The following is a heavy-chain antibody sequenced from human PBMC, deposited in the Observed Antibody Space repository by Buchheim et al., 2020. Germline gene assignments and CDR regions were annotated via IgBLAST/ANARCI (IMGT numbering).Heavy chain of an antibody. V-gene: IGHV4-30-2*01. CDR1: GGSISSGGYS. D-gene: IGHD2-21*02. CDR3: ASLSVGTYYYYGMDV. Sequence: QLQLQESGSGLVKPSQTLSLTCAVSGGSISSGGYSWSWIRQPPGKGLVWIGYIYHSGSTYYNPSLKSRVTISVDRSKNQFSLKLSSVTAADTAVYYCASLSVGTYYYYGMDVWGQGTT. CDR2: IYHSGST. J-gene: IGHJ6*02.